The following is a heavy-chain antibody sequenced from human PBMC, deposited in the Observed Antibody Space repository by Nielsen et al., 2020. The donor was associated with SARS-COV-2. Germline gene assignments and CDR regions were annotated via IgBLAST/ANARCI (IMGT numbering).Heavy chain of an antibody. Sequence: LSLTCAASGFTFSSYSMNWVRQAPGKGLEWVSSISSSSSYIYYADSVKGRFTISRDNAKNSLYLQMNSLRAEDTAVYYCARDPIAAAATADYWGQGTLVTVSS. CDR3: ARDPIAAAATADY. CDR2: ISSSSSYI. CDR1: GFTFSSYS. V-gene: IGHV3-21*01. J-gene: IGHJ4*02. D-gene: IGHD6-13*01.